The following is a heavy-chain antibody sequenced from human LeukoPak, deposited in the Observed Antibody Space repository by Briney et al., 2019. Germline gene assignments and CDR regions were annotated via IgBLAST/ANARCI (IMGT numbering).Heavy chain of an antibody. D-gene: IGHD3-10*01. Sequence: GGSLRLSCAASGFTFSSYAMSWVRQAPGKGLEWVSSISSSSSYIYYADSVKGRFTISRDNAKNSLYLQMNSLRAEDTAVYYCARLLWPKAFDVWGQGTMVTVSS. CDR1: GFTFSSYA. CDR3: ARLLWPKAFDV. J-gene: IGHJ3*01. V-gene: IGHV3-21*01. CDR2: ISSSSSYI.